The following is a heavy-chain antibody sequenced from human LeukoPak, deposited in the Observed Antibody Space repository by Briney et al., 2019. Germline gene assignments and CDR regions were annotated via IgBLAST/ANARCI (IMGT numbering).Heavy chain of an antibody. CDR3: AKPKLPRSRTYYFDH. V-gene: IGHV3-9*01. CDR1: GFSFDDYA. J-gene: IGHJ4*02. CDR2: LTWNSNSV. D-gene: IGHD3/OR15-3a*01. Sequence: GGSLRLSCTASGFSFDDYAMHWVRQAPGKGLEWLSSLTWNSNSVNYADSVKGRFTISRDNAENTLYLQMNSLRAEDTAFYYCAKPKLPRSRTYYFDHWGQGTLVTVSS.